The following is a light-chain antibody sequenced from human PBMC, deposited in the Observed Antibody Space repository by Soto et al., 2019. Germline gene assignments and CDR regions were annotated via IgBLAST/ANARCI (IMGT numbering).Light chain of an antibody. CDR1: QGISRS. J-gene: IGKJ5*01. Sequence: DLQMTQSPSSVSAAVGDTVTTSCKASQGISRSLAWYQQKPGKAPKLLIYAASSLQSGVPSRFSGSGFGTDFTLTISSLQPEDSAIYYCQQADTFPITFGQGTRLEI. CDR3: QQADTFPIT. V-gene: IGKV1D-12*01. CDR2: AAS.